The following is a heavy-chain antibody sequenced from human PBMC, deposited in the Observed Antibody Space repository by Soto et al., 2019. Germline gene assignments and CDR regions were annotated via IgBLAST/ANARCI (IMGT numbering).Heavy chain of an antibody. Sequence: GASVKVSCKASGYTFTSYYMHWVRQAPGQGLEWMGIINPSGGSTSYAQKFQGRVTMTRDTSTSTVYMELSSLRSEDTAVYYCARDPKCVLRFLEWPPGNYYYYGMDVWGQGTTVTVSS. V-gene: IGHV1-46*01. CDR2: INPSGGST. J-gene: IGHJ6*02. CDR1: GYTFTSYY. CDR3: ARDPKCVLRFLEWPPGNYYYYGMDV. D-gene: IGHD3-3*01.